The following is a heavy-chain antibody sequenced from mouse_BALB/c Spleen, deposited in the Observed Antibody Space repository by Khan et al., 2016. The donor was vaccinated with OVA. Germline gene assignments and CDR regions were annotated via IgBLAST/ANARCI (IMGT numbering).Heavy chain of an antibody. Sequence: QVQLQQSGAELAKPGASVKMSCKASGYTFTSYWMHSVKQRPGQGLEWIGYINPSSGYTEYNQNFKDKATLTADKSSSTAYMQLSSLTSEDSAVYYCARDRIDYWGQGTTLTVSS. CDR3: ARDRIDY. J-gene: IGHJ2*01. CDR1: GYTFTSYW. CDR2: INPSSGYT. V-gene: IGHV1-7*01.